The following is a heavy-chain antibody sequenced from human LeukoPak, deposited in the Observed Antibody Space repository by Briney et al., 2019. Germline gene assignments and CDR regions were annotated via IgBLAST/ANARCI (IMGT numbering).Heavy chain of an antibody. D-gene: IGHD3-10*01. CDR3: ARHSGSGSLSRPFAP. CDR1: GASVTSGGFY. CDR2: VYYTGST. J-gene: IGHJ5*02. Sequence: NPLETLSLTCSVSGASVTSGGFYWGWLRQTPGKGPDWIATVYYTGSTYYNPSLKSRVTISIDTSKNQFSLRLTSVTTTDTAIYHCARHSGSGSLSRPFAPWGRGTLVTVSS. V-gene: IGHV4-39*01.